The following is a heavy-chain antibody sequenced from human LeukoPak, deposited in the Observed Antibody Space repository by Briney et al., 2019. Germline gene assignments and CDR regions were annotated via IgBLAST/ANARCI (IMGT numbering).Heavy chain of an antibody. J-gene: IGHJ3*02. Sequence: GGSLRLSCAASGFTFSDYSMNWVRQAPGKGLEWVSSISSSSSYMKYAESVRGRFTISRDNAKNSLYLHMSSLRAEDTAVYYCARHKEWFGEDLNAFDIWGQGTMVTVSS. D-gene: IGHD3-10*01. CDR1: GFTFSDYS. CDR3: ARHKEWFGEDLNAFDI. CDR2: ISSSSSYM. V-gene: IGHV3-21*01.